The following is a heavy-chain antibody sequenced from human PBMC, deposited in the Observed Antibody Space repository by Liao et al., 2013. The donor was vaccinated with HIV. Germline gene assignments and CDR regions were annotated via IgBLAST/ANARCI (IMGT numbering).Heavy chain of an antibody. D-gene: IGHD3-16*01. Sequence: QVQLHQWGAGLLKPSETLSLICTVSGGSISSYNWNWIRQPAGKGLEWIGRVSASGGAVYNPSLKSRVTMSVDTSKNQFSLNLNSVIAADTAIYYCARGGVFIDYWGQGTLVTVSS. J-gene: IGHJ4*02. CDR1: GGSISSYN. V-gene: IGHV4-59*10. CDR3: ARGGVFIDY. CDR2: VSASGGA.